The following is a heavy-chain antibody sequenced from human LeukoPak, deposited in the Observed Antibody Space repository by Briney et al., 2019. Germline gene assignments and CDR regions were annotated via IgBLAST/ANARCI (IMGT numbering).Heavy chain of an antibody. Sequence: KSSETLSLTCAVYGGSFSGYYWSWIRQPPGRGLEWIGEINHSGSTNYNPSLKSRVTISVDTSKNQFSLKLSSVTAADTAVYYCARHTGGELRYFDWLPPKRGFDPWGQGTLVTVSS. CDR1: GGSFSGYY. CDR2: INHSGST. D-gene: IGHD3-9*01. J-gene: IGHJ5*02. CDR3: ARHTGGELRYFDWLPPKRGFDP. V-gene: IGHV4-34*01.